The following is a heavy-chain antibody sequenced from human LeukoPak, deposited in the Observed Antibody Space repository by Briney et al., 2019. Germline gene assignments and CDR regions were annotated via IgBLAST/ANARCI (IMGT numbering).Heavy chain of an antibody. CDR3: AGSRGYSYGYELSTDY. CDR2: IYTSGST. Sequence: SETLSLTCTVSGGSISSGSYYWSWLRQPGGKGLEWIGRIYTSGSTNDNPSLKSRVTISVDTSKNQFSLKLSSVTAADTAVYYCAGSRGYSYGYELSTDYWGQGTLVTVSS. CDR1: GGSISSGSYY. J-gene: IGHJ4*02. V-gene: IGHV4-61*02. D-gene: IGHD5-18*01.